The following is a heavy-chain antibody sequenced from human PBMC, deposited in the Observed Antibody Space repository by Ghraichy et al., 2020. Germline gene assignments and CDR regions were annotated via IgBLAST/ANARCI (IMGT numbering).Heavy chain of an antibody. Sequence: SETLSLTCTVSGGSISSYYWSWIRQPPGKGLEWIGYIYYSGSTNYNPSLKSRVTISVDTSKNQFSLKLSSVTAADTAVYYCAREGCSGGSCYSDYWGQGTLVTVSS. V-gene: IGHV4-59*01. CDR3: AREGCSGGSCYSDY. J-gene: IGHJ4*02. CDR1: GGSISSYY. D-gene: IGHD2-15*01. CDR2: IYYSGST.